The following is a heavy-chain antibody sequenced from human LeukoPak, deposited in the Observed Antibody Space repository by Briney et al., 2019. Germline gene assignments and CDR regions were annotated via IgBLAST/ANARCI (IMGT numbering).Heavy chain of an antibody. CDR3: ARVGLLWFGESPFDP. Sequence: ASVKVSCKASGYTFTSYGISWVRQAPGQGLEWMGWISAYNGNTNYAQKLQGRVTMTTDTSTSTAYMELRSLRSDDTAVYCCARVGLLWFGESPFDPWGQGTLVTVSS. V-gene: IGHV1-18*01. CDR2: ISAYNGNT. J-gene: IGHJ5*02. D-gene: IGHD3-10*01. CDR1: GYTFTSYG.